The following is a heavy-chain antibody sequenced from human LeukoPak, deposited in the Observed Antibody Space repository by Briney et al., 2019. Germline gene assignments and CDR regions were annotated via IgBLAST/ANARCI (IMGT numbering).Heavy chain of an antibody. D-gene: IGHD1-1*01. J-gene: IGHJ4*02. V-gene: IGHV4-59*10. CDR2: IYTSGST. Sequence: SETLSLTCAVYGGSFSGYYWSWIRQPAGKGLEWIGRIYTSGSTNYNPSLKSRVTMSVDTSKNQFSLKLSSVTAADTAVYYCARGTGTTTMDYWGQGTLVTVSS. CDR3: ARGTGTTTMDY. CDR1: GGSFSGYY.